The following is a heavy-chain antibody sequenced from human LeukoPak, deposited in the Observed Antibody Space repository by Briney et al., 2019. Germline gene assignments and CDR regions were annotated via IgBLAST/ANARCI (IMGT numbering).Heavy chain of an antibody. V-gene: IGHV3-23*01. CDR2: IGAPGFST. D-gene: IGHD2-2*01. Sequence: GGSLRLSCAASGFTFSNYAMSWVRQAPGKGLEWVSAIGAPGFSTYYADSVKGRFTISRDNSKNTLSLQTNSLRAEDTALYYCAKISSSSATCSWGQGSLVTVSS. CDR3: AKISSSSATCS. J-gene: IGHJ1*01. CDR1: GFTFSNYA.